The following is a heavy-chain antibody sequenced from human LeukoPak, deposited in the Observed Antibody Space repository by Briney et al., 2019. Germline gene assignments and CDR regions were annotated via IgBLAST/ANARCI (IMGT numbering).Heavy chain of an antibody. V-gene: IGHV4-34*01. CDR2: INHSGST. CDR1: GGSFSGYY. D-gene: IGHD3-22*01. CDR3: SRLRHYDSSGYYYVHAFDI. Sequence: SETLSLTCAVYGGSFSGYYWSWIRQPPGKGLEWIGEINHSGSTNYNPSLKSRVTISVDTSNNQFFLKLISVTAADTAVDYGSRLRHYDSSGYYYVHAFDIWGQGTMVTVSS. J-gene: IGHJ3*02.